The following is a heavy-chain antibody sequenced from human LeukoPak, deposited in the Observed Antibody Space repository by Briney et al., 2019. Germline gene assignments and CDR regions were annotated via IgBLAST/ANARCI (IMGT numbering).Heavy chain of an antibody. V-gene: IGHV4-34*01. D-gene: IGHD3-10*01. CDR2: INHSGST. CDR1: GGSFSGYY. CDR3: AREAYYYGSGSYYNVPFWYFDL. Sequence: PSETLSLTCAVYGGSFSGYYWSWLRQPPGKGLEWIGEINHSGSTNYNPSLKSRVTISVDTSKNQFSLKLSSVTAADTAVYYCAREAYYYGSGSYYNVPFWYFDLWGRGTLVTVSS. J-gene: IGHJ2*01.